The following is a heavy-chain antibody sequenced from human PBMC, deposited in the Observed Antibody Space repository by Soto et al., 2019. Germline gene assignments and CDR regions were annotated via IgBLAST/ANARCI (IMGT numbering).Heavy chain of an antibody. Sequence: PGGSLRLSCAASGFTFSSYAMSWVRQAPGKGLEWVSGISGSGGGTYYADSVKGRFTISRDNSKNTLYLQMNSLRAEDTAVYYCARDYYKYYDSSGYYRSPAYWGQGTLVTVSS. V-gene: IGHV3-23*01. J-gene: IGHJ4*02. CDR3: ARDYYKYYDSSGYYRSPAY. D-gene: IGHD3-22*01. CDR2: ISGSGGGT. CDR1: GFTFSSYA.